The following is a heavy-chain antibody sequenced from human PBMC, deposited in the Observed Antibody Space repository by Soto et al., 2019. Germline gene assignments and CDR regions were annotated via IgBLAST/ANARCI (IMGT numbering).Heavy chain of an antibody. CDR3: AREQLVPSVESHHPINYYYYGMDV. CDR1: GFTFSSYA. J-gene: IGHJ6*02. Sequence: GGSLRLSCAASGFTFSSYAMHWVRQAPGKGLEWVAVISYDGSNKYYADSVKGRFTISRDNSKNTLYLQMNSLRAEDTAVYYCAREQLVPSVESHHPINYYYYGMDVWGQGTTVTVSS. D-gene: IGHD6-13*01. CDR2: ISYDGSNK. V-gene: IGHV3-30-3*01.